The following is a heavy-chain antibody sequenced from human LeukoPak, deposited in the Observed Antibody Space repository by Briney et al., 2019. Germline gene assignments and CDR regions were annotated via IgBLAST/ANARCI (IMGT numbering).Heavy chain of an antibody. Sequence: SETLSLTCAIYGGSFSGYYWSWIRQPPGKGLERIGEINHSGSTNYNPSLKSRVTISVDTSKNQFSLKLSSVTAADTAVYYCARGYDFWSGSYMDVWGKGTTVTVSS. J-gene: IGHJ6*03. V-gene: IGHV4-34*01. CDR1: GGSFSGYY. CDR2: INHSGST. D-gene: IGHD3-3*01. CDR3: ARGYDFWSGSYMDV.